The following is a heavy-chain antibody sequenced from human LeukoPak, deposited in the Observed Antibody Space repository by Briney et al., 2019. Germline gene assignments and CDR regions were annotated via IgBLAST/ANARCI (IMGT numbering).Heavy chain of an antibody. J-gene: IGHJ4*02. CDR3: ARDLGGEVVSTFDY. Sequence: PGGSLRLSCAASGFTFSSYAMHWVRQAPGKGLEWVAVISYDGSNKYYADSVKGRFTISRDNSKNTLYLQMNSLRAEDTAVYYCARDLGGEVVSTFDYWGQGTLVTVSS. V-gene: IGHV3-30*04. D-gene: IGHD3-16*01. CDR1: GFTFSSYA. CDR2: ISYDGSNK.